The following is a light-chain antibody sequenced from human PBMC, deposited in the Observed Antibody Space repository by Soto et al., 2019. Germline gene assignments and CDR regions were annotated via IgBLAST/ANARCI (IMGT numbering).Light chain of an antibody. Sequence: QSVLTQPASVSGSRGQSITISCTGTSSDVGGHNYVSWYQQHPGKAPKLVIYDVSNRPSGVSNRFAGSKSGNTASLTISGLQAEDEADYYCSSYTSSSTLVFGGGTKLTVL. V-gene: IGLV2-14*01. CDR2: DVS. CDR3: SSYTSSSTLV. CDR1: SSDVGGHNY. J-gene: IGLJ2*01.